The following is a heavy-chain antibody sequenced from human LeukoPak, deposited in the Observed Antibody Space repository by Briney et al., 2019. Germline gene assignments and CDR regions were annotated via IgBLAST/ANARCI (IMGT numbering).Heavy chain of an antibody. D-gene: IGHD6-19*01. CDR3: AREKWAGNYYYYMDV. J-gene: IGHJ6*03. V-gene: IGHV3-21*01. Sequence: GGSLRLSCAASAFTFSSYNINWVRQAPGKGLEWVSSISSSSSYIYYADSVKGRFTISRDNAKNSLYLQMNSLRAEDTAVYYCAREKWAGNYYYYMDVWGKGTTVTISS. CDR1: AFTFSSYN. CDR2: ISSSSSYI.